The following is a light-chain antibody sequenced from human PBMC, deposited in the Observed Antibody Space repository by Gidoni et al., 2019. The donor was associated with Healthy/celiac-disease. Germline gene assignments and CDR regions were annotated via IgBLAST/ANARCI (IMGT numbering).Light chain of an antibody. CDR2: GAS. V-gene: IGKV3-20*01. J-gene: IGKJ1*01. CDR1: QSGSSSY. Sequence: EIVLTQSPGTLSLSPGERATLSCRASQSGSSSYLAWYQQKPGQAPRLLIYGASSRATGIQDRFRGSGSGTDFTLTISRLEPEDFAVYYCQQYGSSPWTFGQGTKVEIK. CDR3: QQYGSSPWT.